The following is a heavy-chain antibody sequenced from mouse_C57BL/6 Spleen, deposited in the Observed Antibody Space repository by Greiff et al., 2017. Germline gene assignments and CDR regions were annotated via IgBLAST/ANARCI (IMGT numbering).Heavy chain of an antibody. CDR3: ARRDYYGSSYDYFDY. D-gene: IGHD1-1*01. J-gene: IGHJ2*01. Sequence: VQLQQPGAELVKPGASVKLSCKASGYTFTSYWMHWVKQRPGQGLEWIGMIHPNSGSTNYNEKFKRKATLTVDKSSSTAYMQLSSLTSEDSAVYDCARRDYYGSSYDYFDYWGEGTTLTVSS. CDR1: GYTFTSYW. V-gene: IGHV1-64*01. CDR2: IHPNSGST.